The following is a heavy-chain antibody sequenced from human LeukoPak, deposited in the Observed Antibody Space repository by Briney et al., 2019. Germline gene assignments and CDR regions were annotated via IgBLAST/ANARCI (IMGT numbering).Heavy chain of an antibody. V-gene: IGHV3-7*03. D-gene: IGHD2-15*01. Sequence: SSETLSLTCTVSGASINSSNFYWGWIRQPPGKGLGWVANIKQDGSEKYYVDSVKGRFTISRDNAKNSLYLQMNSLRAEDTAVYYCARAKRCSGGSCYSALSWFDPWGQGTLVTVSS. CDR3: ARAKRCSGGSCYSALSWFDP. CDR2: IKQDGSEK. CDR1: GASINSSNFY. J-gene: IGHJ5*02.